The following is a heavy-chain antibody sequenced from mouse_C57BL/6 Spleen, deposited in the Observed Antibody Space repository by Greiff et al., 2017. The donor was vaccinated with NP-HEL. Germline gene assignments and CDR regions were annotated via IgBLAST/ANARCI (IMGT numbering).Heavy chain of an antibody. CDR1: GFTFSSYA. V-gene: IGHV5-4*01. CDR3: ARDRSDYFDY. CDR2: ISDGGSYT. Sequence: EVQVVESGGGLVKPGGSLKLSCAASGFTFSSYAMSWVRQTPEQRLEWVATISDGGSYTYYPDNVKGRFTISRDNAKNNLYLQMSNLKSEDTAMYYCARDRSDYFDYWGQGTTLTVSS. J-gene: IGHJ2*01.